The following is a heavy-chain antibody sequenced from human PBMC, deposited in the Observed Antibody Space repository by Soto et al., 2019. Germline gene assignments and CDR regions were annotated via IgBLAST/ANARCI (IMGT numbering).Heavy chain of an antibody. V-gene: IGHV1-8*01. J-gene: IGHJ4*02. CDR1: GTTFTSSD. Sequence: ASVKVSSKAFGTTFTSSDINWVRQATGHGLEWMGWINPNSGNIGYAQKFQGRVTMTRDTAIRTAYMEVSRLRSDDTAVYYCARGRASGSYYLLEYWGQGTLVTVSS. D-gene: IGHD3-10*01. CDR3: ARGRASGSYYLLEY. CDR2: INPNSGNI.